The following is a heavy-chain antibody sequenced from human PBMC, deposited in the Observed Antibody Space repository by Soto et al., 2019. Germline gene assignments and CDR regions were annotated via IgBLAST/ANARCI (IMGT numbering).Heavy chain of an antibody. V-gene: IGHV3-7*03. CDR3: AKNRGADLPDYGMDV. CDR1: GFTFSNYW. D-gene: IGHD3-10*01. Sequence: GALRLSCAAAGFTFSNYWVSWVRQAPGKGLEWVANIKQDVSEKSYVDSVKGRFTISRDNSKNTLYLQMNNLRAEDTAVYFCAKNRGADLPDYGMDVWGPATTVTGS. J-gene: IGHJ6*02. CDR2: IKQDVSEK.